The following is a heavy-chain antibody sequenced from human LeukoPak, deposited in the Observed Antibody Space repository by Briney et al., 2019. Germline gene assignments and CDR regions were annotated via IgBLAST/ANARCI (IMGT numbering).Heavy chain of an antibody. CDR1: GGTFSSYA. J-gene: IGHJ5*02. V-gene: IGHV1-69*01. Sequence: SVKVSCKASGGTFSSYAISWVRQAPGQGLEWMGGIIPIFGTANYAQKFQGRVTITADESTSTAYMELSSLRSEDTAVYYCARFEPYCSSTSCPLSGWFDPWGQGTLVTVSS. CDR2: IIPIFGTA. D-gene: IGHD2-2*01. CDR3: ARFEPYCSSTSCPLSGWFDP.